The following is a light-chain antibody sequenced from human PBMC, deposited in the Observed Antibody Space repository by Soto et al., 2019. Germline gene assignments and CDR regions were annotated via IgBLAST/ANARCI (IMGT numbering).Light chain of an antibody. Sequence: EIVLTQSPATRSLSPGERATLSCRASQSVSSYLAWYQQKPGQAPRLLIYDASNRATGIPARSSGSGSGTDFTLTISSLEPEDFAVYYCQQRSNWPPLLTFGGGTKVDIK. CDR1: QSVSSY. V-gene: IGKV3-11*01. CDR3: QQRSNWPPLLT. CDR2: DAS. J-gene: IGKJ4*01.